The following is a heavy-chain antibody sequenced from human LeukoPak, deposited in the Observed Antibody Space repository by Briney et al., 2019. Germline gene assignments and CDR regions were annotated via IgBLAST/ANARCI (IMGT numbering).Heavy chain of an antibody. D-gene: IGHD6-19*01. J-gene: IGHJ4*02. CDR3: ARRSGIAVAGAFDY. CDR1: GFTFSRYG. V-gene: IGHV3-30*03. Sequence: GGSLRLSCAASGFTFSRYGMHWVRQAPGKGLEWVAVISYDGSTKYYADSVKDRFTISRDNSKNTLYLQMNSLRAEDTAVYYCARRSGIAVAGAFDYWGQGTLVTVSS. CDR2: ISYDGSTK.